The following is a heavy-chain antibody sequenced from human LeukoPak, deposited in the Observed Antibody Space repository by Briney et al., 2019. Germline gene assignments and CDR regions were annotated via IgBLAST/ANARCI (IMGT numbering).Heavy chain of an antibody. Sequence: PGGSLRLSCAASGFTFSSYAMSWVRQAPGKGLAWVSAISGSGGSTYYADSVKGRFTISRDNSKNTLYLQMNSLRAEDTAVYYCAKGKDIVVVPAAPTGYWGQGTLVTVSS. CDR3: AKGKDIVVVPAAPTGY. J-gene: IGHJ4*02. CDR1: GFTFSSYA. V-gene: IGHV3-23*01. CDR2: ISGSGGST. D-gene: IGHD2-2*01.